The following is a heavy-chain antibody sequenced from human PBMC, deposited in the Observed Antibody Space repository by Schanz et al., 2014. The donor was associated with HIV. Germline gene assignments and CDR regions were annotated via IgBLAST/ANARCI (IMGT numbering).Heavy chain of an antibody. Sequence: QVLLHQWGAGLLKPSETLSLTCAVYGGSFSVYSWSWIRQPPGKGLQWIGEINHSGSTNYNPSLKSRVTISVDTSKNQFSLRLNSVTAADTAVYYCARTPYYFDYWGQGTLVTVSS. CDR3: ARTPYYFDY. CDR2: INHSGST. J-gene: IGHJ4*02. CDR1: GGSFSVYS. V-gene: IGHV4-34*01.